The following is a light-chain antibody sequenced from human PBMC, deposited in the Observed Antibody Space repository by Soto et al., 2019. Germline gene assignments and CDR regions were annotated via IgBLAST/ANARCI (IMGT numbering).Light chain of an antibody. V-gene: IGLV2-14*01. J-gene: IGLJ3*02. CDR3: SSYTSSSTWV. CDR2: EVS. CDR1: SSDVGGYYY. Sequence: QSALTQPASVSGSPGQSITIYCTGTSSDVGGYYYVSWYQQYPGKAPKLMLFEVSNRPSGVSNRFSGSKSGNTASLTISGLQAEDEADYYCSSYTSSSTWVFGGGTKLTVL.